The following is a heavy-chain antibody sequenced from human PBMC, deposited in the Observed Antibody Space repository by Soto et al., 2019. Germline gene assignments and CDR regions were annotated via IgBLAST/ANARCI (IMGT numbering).Heavy chain of an antibody. D-gene: IGHD3-3*01. V-gene: IGHV2-26*01. Sequence: QVTLKESGPVLVKPTETLTLTCTVSGFSLSNARMGVSWLRQPPGKALEWLAHIFSNDEKSYSTSLKSRLTISKDTSKSQVVLTMTNMDPVDTATYYCARIGEIFGVVDYYYYMDVWGKGTTVTVSS. J-gene: IGHJ6*03. CDR3: ARIGEIFGVVDYYYYMDV. CDR1: GFSLSNARMG. CDR2: IFSNDEK.